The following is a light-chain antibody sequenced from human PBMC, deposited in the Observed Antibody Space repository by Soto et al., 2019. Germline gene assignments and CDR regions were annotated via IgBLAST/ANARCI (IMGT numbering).Light chain of an antibody. CDR1: QSVSTD. Sequence: EVLVTQSPATLSVSPGEGVTLSCRASQSVSTDLAWYQQKPGQAPRPLIYGASIRAIGVPDRFSGSGSGTDFTFTISSLQSEDSAIYYCQQYFRWPPWTFGQGTKVDIK. J-gene: IGKJ1*01. V-gene: IGKV3-15*01. CDR2: GAS. CDR3: QQYFRWPPWT.